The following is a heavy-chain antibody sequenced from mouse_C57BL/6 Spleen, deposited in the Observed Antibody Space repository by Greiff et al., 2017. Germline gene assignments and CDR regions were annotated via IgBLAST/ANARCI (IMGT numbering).Heavy chain of an antibody. CDR3: ARHPYYYGSSGYYAMDY. J-gene: IGHJ4*01. CDR2: IDPSDSYT. Sequence: VQLQQPGAELVMPGASVKLSCKASGYTFTSYWMHWVKQRPGQGLEWIGEIDPSDSYTNYNQKFKGKSTLTVDKSSSTAYMQLSSLTSEDSAVYYCARHPYYYGSSGYYAMDYWGQGTSVTVSS. D-gene: IGHD1-1*01. V-gene: IGHV1-69*01. CDR1: GYTFTSYW.